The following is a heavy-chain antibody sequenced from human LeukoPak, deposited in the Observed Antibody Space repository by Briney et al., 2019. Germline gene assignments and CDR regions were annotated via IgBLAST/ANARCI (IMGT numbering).Heavy chain of an antibody. CDR3: ASAGQIKRGFDY. CDR1: GYTFTSYY. Sequence: GASVKVSCKASGYTFTSYYMHWVRQAPGQGLEWMGIINPSGGSTNYAQKFQGRVTMTRDMSTSTVYMELSSLRSEDTAVYYCASAGQIKRGFDYWGQGTLVTVSS. V-gene: IGHV1-46*01. CDR2: INPSGGST. J-gene: IGHJ4*02. D-gene: IGHD3-16*01.